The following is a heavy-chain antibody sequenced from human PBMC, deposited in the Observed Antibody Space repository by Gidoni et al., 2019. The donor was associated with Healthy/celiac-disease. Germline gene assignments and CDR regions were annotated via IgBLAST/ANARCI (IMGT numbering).Heavy chain of an antibody. D-gene: IGHD1-20*01. CDR3: AREARYNWNYYYGMDV. J-gene: IGHJ6*02. Sequence: QVTLKESGPVLVKPTETLTLTCTVSGFSLSNARMGVSWIRQPPGKALEWLAHIFSNDEKSYRTSLKSRLTISKETSKSQVVLTMTNMDPVDTATYYCAREARYNWNYYYGMDVWGQGTTVTVSS. V-gene: IGHV2-26*01. CDR1: GFSLSNARMG. CDR2: IFSNDEK.